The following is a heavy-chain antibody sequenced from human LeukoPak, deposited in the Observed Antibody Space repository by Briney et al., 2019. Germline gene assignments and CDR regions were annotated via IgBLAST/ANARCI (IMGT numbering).Heavy chain of an antibody. Sequence: ASVKVSCTASGYTFTSYYMYWVRQAPGQGLVWMGIINPSGGSTSYAQKFQGRVTMTRDTSTSTVYMELSSLRSEDTAVYYCARDPTEMATMFDYWGQGTLVTVSS. CDR2: INPSGGST. J-gene: IGHJ4*02. D-gene: IGHD5-24*01. CDR1: GYTFTSYY. V-gene: IGHV1-46*01. CDR3: ARDPTEMATMFDY.